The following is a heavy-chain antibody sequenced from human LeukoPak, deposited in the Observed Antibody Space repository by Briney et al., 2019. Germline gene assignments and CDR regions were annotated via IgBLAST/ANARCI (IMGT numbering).Heavy chain of an antibody. V-gene: IGHV3-23*01. J-gene: IGHJ4*02. CDR1: GFTFSSYA. CDR3: AKGRVAATANDY. CDR2: ISGSGGST. D-gene: IGHD2-15*01. Sequence: SGGSLRLSCAATGFTFSSYAMSWVRQAPGKGLEWVSAISGSGGSTYYADSVKGRFTISRDNSKNTLYLQMNSLRAEDTAVYYCAKGRVAATANDYWGQGTLVTVSS.